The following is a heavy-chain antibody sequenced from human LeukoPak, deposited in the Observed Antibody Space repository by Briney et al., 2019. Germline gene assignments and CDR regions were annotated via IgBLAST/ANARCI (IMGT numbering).Heavy chain of an antibody. V-gene: IGHV3-23*01. D-gene: IGHD2-2*01. CDR2: ISGSGGST. Sequence: GGSLRLSCAASGFTFSSYAMSWVRQAPGKGLEWVSAISGSGGSTYYADSVKGRFTISRDNSKNTLYLQMNSLRAEDTAVYYCAKAVVVVPAATPFDYWGLGTLVTVSS. J-gene: IGHJ4*02. CDR3: AKAVVVVPAATPFDY. CDR1: GFTFSSYA.